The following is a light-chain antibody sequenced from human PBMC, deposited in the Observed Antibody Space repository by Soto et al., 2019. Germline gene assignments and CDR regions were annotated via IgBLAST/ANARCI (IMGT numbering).Light chain of an antibody. CDR2: DAS. CDR1: QSVASGH. CDR3: QQYGTAPIT. J-gene: IGKJ5*01. V-gene: IGKV3-20*01. Sequence: EIVLTQSPGTLSLSPGERVPLSCRASQSVASGHLAWYQQTPGQAPRLLVSDASSRATGIPDRFSGSASGTDFTLTISRLEPEDSAMYYCQQYGTAPITFGQGTRLEIK.